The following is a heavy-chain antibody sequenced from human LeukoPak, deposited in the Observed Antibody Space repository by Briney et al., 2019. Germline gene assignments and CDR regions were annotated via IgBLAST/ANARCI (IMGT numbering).Heavy chain of an antibody. CDR1: GFTVSSNY. D-gene: IGHD3-16*01. V-gene: IGHV3-66*02. CDR2: IYSGGST. CDR3: ARDHSRGYYFDY. Sequence: GGSLRHSCAASGFTVSSNYMSWGRQAPGKGLEWVSVIYSGGSTYYADSVKGRFTISRDNSKNTLYLQMNSLRAEDTAVYYCARDHSRGYYFDYWGQGTLVTVSS. J-gene: IGHJ4*02.